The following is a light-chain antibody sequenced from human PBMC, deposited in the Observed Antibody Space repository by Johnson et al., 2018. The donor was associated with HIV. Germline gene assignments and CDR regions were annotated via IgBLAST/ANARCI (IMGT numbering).Light chain of an antibody. CDR1: SSNIESDY. J-gene: IGLJ1*01. V-gene: IGLV1-51*01. Sequence: QSVLTQPPSVSAAPGQKVDISCSGSSSNIESDYVSWYQQLPGTAPKLLIYDNKKRPSGSPDRFSGSKSGTSATLGITGLQTGDEADYYCATWVGSLTIGGVFGTGTKVTVL. CDR3: ATWVGSLTIGGV. CDR2: DNK.